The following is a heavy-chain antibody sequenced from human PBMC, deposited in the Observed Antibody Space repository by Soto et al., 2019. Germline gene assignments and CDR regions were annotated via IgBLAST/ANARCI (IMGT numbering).Heavy chain of an antibody. Sequence: ESGGGVVQPGRSLRLSCAASGFTFSSYGMHWVRQAPGKGLEWVAVIWYDGSNKYYADSVKGRFTISRDNSKNTLYLQMNSLRAEDTAVYYCAGSSGYYYRHAFDIWGQGTMVTVSS. J-gene: IGHJ3*02. CDR2: IWYDGSNK. D-gene: IGHD3-22*01. CDR3: AGSSGYYYRHAFDI. V-gene: IGHV3-33*01. CDR1: GFTFSSYG.